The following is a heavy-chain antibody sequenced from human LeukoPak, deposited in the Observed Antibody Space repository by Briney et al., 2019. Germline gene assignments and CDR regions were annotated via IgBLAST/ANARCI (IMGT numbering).Heavy chain of an antibody. CDR3: ARGGGYDYVWGSYRRIFDY. V-gene: IGHV4-59*01. CDR2: IYYSGST. D-gene: IGHD3-16*02. CDR1: GGSISSYY. J-gene: IGHJ4*02. Sequence: SETLSLTCTVSGGSISSYYWSWIRQPPGKGLEWIGYIYYSGSTNYNPSLKSRVTISVDTSKNQFSLKLSSVTAADTAAYYCARGGGYDYVWGSYRRIFDYWGQGTLVTVSS.